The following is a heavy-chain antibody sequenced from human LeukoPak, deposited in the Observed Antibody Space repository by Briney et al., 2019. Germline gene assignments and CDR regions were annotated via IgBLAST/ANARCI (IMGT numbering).Heavy chain of an antibody. J-gene: IGHJ4*02. V-gene: IGHV3-7*01. D-gene: IGHD6-13*01. CDR3: ARVHHSSSWGTDDC. Sequence: PGGSLRLSCAAYGFTFSTYWMTWVRQAPGKGLEWVANIKEDGSEKYYVDSVRGRFTISRDNAKNSLYLHMNSLRAEDTAAYYCARVHHSSSWGTDDCWGQGTLVTVSS. CDR1: GFTFSTYW. CDR2: IKEDGSEK.